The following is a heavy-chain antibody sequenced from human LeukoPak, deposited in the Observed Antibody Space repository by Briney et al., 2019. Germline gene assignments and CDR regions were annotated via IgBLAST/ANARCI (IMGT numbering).Heavy chain of an antibody. D-gene: IGHD2-2*02. J-gene: IGHJ5*02. CDR2: ISGGGGIT. CDR3: AKDPIVVVPAAIENWFDP. Sequence: GGSLRLSCAASGFTFSSYWMSWVRQAPGKGLEWVSGISGGGGITYYADSVKGRFTISRDNSKNTLQLQMNSLRAEDTAVYYCAKDPIVVVPAAIENWFDPWGQGTLVTVSS. CDR1: GFTFSSYW. V-gene: IGHV3-23*01.